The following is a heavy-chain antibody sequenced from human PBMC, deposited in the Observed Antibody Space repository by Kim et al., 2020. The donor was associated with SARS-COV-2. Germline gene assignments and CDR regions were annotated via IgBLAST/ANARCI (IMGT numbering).Heavy chain of an antibody. J-gene: IGHJ4*02. Sequence: GGSLRLSCAASGFTFSSYAMHWVRQAPGKGLEWVAVISYYGSNKYYADSVKGRFTISRDNSKNTLYLQMNRLRAEDTAVYYCARHAYYYGSGRTQLVGYWGQGTLVTVSS. V-gene: IGHV3-30*04. D-gene: IGHD3-10*01. CDR1: GFTFSSYA. CDR3: ARHAYYYGSGRTQLVGY. CDR2: ISYYGSNK.